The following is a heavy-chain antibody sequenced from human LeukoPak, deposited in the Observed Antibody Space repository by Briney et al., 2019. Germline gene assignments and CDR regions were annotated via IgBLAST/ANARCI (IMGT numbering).Heavy chain of an antibody. V-gene: IGHV4-61*02. CDR2: ISSSGTT. CDR3: EREWRF. Sequence: PSETLSLTCTVSGGSINSDNYYWNWIRQPAGKGLEWIGRISSSGTTNYNPSLNSRVTISLDTSKNQFSLMLNSVTAADTAVDYCEREWRFWGQGTKVTVSS. J-gene: IGHJ3*01. D-gene: IGHD5-12*01. CDR1: GGSINSDNYY.